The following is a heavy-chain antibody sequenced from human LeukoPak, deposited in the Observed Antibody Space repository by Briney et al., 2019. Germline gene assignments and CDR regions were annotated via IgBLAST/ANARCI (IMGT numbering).Heavy chain of an antibody. CDR2: ICAYNVNT. Sequence: ASVKVSCKASGYTFTSYGISWVRQAPGQGLEWRGWICAYNVNTNYAQKLQGRVTMTTDTSTSTDYMELRSLRSDDTAVYYCARDVTMVRGVTLYYFDYWGQGTLVTVSS. D-gene: IGHD3-10*01. CDR3: ARDVTMVRGVTLYYFDY. J-gene: IGHJ4*02. CDR1: GYTFTSYG. V-gene: IGHV1-18*01.